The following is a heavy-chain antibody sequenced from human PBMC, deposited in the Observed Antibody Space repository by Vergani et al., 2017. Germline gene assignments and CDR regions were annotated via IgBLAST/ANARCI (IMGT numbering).Heavy chain of an antibody. J-gene: IGHJ4*02. CDR3: AKGGGGLDY. V-gene: IGHV3-30*02. D-gene: IGHD3-16*01. CDR1: GFTFSSYG. Sequence: QVQLVESGGGVVQPRGSLRLSCAASGFTFSSYGVHWVRRAPGTGLEGVAFIRYDGSNKYYADSVKGRFTISRDNSKNTLYLQMNSLRAEDTAVYYCAKGGGGLDYWGKGTLVTVSS. CDR2: IRYDGSNK.